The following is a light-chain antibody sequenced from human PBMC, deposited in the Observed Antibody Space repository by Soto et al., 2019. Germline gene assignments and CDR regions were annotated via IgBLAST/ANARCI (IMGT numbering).Light chain of an antibody. CDR1: SSDVGGYNY. CDR3: SSYAGSLVV. J-gene: IGLJ2*01. CDR2: EVS. Sequence: QSALTQPPSASGSPGQSVTISCTGTSSDVGGYNYVSWYQQHPGKAPKLMIYEVSKRPSGVPDRFSGYKSGNTASLTVSGLQAEDEADYYCSSYAGSLVVFGGGTKVTVL. V-gene: IGLV2-8*01.